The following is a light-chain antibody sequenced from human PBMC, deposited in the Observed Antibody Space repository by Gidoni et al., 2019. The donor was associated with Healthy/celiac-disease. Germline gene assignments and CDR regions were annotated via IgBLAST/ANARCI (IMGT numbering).Light chain of an antibody. CDR1: QSIRSY. V-gene: IGKV1-39*01. CDR2: AAS. Sequence: DIQMTQSPSSLSASVGDRVTITCRASQSIRSYLNWYQQKPGKAPKLLIYAASSLQSGVPSRFSGSGSGTDFTLTISSLQPEDFATYYCQQGYSTPCSFGQGTKLEIK. J-gene: IGKJ2*04. CDR3: QQGYSTPCS.